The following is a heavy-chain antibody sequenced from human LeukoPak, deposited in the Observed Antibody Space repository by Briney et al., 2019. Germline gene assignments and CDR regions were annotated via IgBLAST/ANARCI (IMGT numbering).Heavy chain of an antibody. CDR3: ARPHRAGWFDP. D-gene: IGHD6-13*01. CDR2: VNQGGTGK. Sequence: GGSLRLSCAASGFRFSSQWMSWVRQAPGKGLEWVAIVNQGGTGKYYVDSVKGRFTISRDNAENSLYLQMNSLRAEDTAVYYCARPHRAGWFDPWGQGTLVTVSS. J-gene: IGHJ5*02. V-gene: IGHV3-7*01. CDR1: GFRFSSQW.